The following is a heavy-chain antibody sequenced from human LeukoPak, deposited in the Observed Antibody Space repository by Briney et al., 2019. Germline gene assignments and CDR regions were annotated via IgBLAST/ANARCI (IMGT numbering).Heavy chain of an antibody. CDR3: ARSLGIDPARRYFDY. V-gene: IGHV4-4*02. Sequence: SETLSLTCAVSGGSISSSNWWSWVRQPPGKGLEWIGEIYHSGSTNYNPSLKSRVTISVDKSKNQFSLKLSSVTAAGTAVYYCARSLGIDPARRYFDYWGQGTLVTVSS. CDR2: IYHSGST. D-gene: IGHD3-16*01. CDR1: GGSISSSNW. J-gene: IGHJ4*02.